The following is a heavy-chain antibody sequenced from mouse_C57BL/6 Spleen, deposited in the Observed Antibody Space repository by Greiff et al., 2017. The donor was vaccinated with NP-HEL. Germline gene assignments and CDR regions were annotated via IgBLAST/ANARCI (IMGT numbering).Heavy chain of an antibody. D-gene: IGHD2-5*01. CDR3: ARAPYSNLFDY. V-gene: IGHV1-69*01. CDR1: GYTFTSYW. Sequence: QVQLQQPGAELVMPGASVKLSCKASGYTFTSYWMHWVKQRPGQGLEWIGEIDPSDSYTNYNQKFKGKSTLTVDKSSSTAYMQLSSLTSEDSAVYYCARAPYSNLFDYWGKGTTLTVSS. J-gene: IGHJ2*01. CDR2: IDPSDSYT.